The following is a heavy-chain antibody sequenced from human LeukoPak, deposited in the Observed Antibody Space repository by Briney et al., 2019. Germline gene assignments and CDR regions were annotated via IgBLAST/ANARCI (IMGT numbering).Heavy chain of an antibody. J-gene: IGHJ6*02. CDR2: INHNGNVN. CDR3: ARGGGLDV. V-gene: IGHV3-7*03. D-gene: IGHD3-16*01. CDR1: GFTFSSYW. Sequence: QTGGSLRLSCAASGFTFSSYWMSWARQAPGKGLEWVASINHNGNVNYYVDSVKGRFTISRDNAKNPLYLQMSNLRAEDTAVYFCARGGGLDVWGQGATVTVSS.